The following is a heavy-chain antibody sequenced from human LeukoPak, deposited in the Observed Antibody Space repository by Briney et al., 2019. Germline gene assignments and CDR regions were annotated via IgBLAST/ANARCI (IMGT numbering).Heavy chain of an antibody. CDR1: GFTFSGAA. J-gene: IGHJ4*02. CDR2: IRSRTNSYAT. Sequence: GGSLRLSCAASGFTFSGAAIHWVRQASGKGLEWVGRIRSRTNSYATSYAASVKGRFTVSRDDSKNTAYLQMNSLKTEDTAVYYCAKTNDYSNPFDYWGQGTLVTVSS. V-gene: IGHV3-73*01. CDR3: AKTNDYSNPFDY. D-gene: IGHD4-11*01.